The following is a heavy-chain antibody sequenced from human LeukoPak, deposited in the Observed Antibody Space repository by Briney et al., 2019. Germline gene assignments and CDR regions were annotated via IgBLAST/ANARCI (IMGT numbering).Heavy chain of an antibody. J-gene: IGHJ6*03. CDR3: ARDLPGGYSYGYHYYYYMDV. Sequence: SETLSLTCTVSGGSISSYYWSWIRQPAGKGLEWIGRIYTSGSTNYNPSLKGRVTMSVDTSKNQFSLKLSSVTAADTAVYYCARDLPGGYSYGYHYYYYMDVWGKGTTVTVSS. V-gene: IGHV4-4*07. CDR2: IYTSGST. D-gene: IGHD5-18*01. CDR1: GGSISSYY.